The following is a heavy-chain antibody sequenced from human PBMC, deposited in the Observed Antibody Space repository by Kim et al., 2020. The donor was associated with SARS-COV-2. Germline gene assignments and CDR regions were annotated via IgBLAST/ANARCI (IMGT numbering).Heavy chain of an antibody. Sequence: SETLSLTCTVSGGSISSTYWSWIRQPPGKPLEWIGYIYYSGSTNYNPSLKSRVTISLDTSKNQFSLNLSSVTAADTAVYYCARENYYGSGKFDPWGQGTLVTVSS. CDR3: ARENYYGSGKFDP. V-gene: IGHV4-59*01. J-gene: IGHJ5*02. D-gene: IGHD3-10*01. CDR2: IYYSGST. CDR1: GGSISSTY.